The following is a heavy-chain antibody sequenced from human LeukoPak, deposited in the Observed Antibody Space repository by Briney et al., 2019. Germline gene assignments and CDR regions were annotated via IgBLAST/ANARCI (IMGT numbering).Heavy chain of an antibody. Sequence: GASVKVSCKASGYTFTGYYVHWVRQAPGQGLEWMGRINPNSGDTNYAQKFQGRVTMTRDTSISTAYMELSRLRSEDTAVYYCARRTVVNYFDYWGQGTLVTVSS. J-gene: IGHJ4*02. CDR2: INPNSGDT. CDR1: GYTFTGYY. V-gene: IGHV1-2*06. CDR3: ARRTVVNYFDY. D-gene: IGHD4-23*01.